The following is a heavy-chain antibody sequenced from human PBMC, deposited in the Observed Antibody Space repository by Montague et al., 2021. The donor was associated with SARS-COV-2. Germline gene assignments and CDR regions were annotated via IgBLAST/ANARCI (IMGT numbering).Heavy chain of an antibody. D-gene: IGHD3-22*01. CDR1: GGSISSYY. Sequence: SETLSLTCTVSGGSISSYYWSWIRQPPGKGLGWIGYIYYSGSTNYKPSXXSRVTISVDTSKNQFSLKLSSVTAADTAVYYCARGMHYYDSSGYYFDYWGQGTLVTVSS. V-gene: IGHV4-59*01. CDR2: IYYSGST. J-gene: IGHJ4*02. CDR3: ARGMHYYDSSGYYFDY.